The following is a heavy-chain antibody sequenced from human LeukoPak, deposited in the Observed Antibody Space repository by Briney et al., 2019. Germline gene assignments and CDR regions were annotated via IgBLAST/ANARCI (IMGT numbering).Heavy chain of an antibody. V-gene: IGHV4-59*01. D-gene: IGHD3-10*01. CDR1: GGSISNYH. CDR2: VSDSGGT. CDR3: ARVGTGNWFDP. J-gene: IGHJ5*02. Sequence: SETLSLTCTVSGGSISNYHWSWIRQPPGKGLEWIGYVSDSGGTTYNPSLKSRVTISVDTSKNQFSLRLSSVTAADTAVFYCARVGTGNWFDPWGRGTLVSVSS.